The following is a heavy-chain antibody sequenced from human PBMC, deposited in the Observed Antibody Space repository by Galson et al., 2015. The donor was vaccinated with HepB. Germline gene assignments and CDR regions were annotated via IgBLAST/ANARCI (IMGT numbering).Heavy chain of an antibody. D-gene: IGHD1-26*01. V-gene: IGHV1-69*06. CDR2: IIPISGTA. Sequence: SVKVSCKASGGTFSSYAISWVRQAPGQGLEWMGGIIPISGTANYAQKFQGRVTITADKSTSTAYMELSSLRSEDTAVYYCAREWVSRGSYGSSYYYYGMDVWGQGTTVTVSS. CDR3: AREWVSRGSYGSSYYYYGMDV. CDR1: GGTFSSYA. J-gene: IGHJ6*02.